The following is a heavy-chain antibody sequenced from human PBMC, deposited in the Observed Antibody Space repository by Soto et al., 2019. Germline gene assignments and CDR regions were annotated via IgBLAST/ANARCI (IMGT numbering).Heavy chain of an antibody. CDR2: IWYDGSNK. D-gene: IGHD1-20*01. Sequence: PGGSLRLSCAASGFTFSSYGMHWVRQAPGKGLEWVAVIWYDGSNKYYADSVKGRFTISRENSKNTLCLQMNSLRAEDTAVYYCDRGGPNNFIAYWGQGNLVTVSS. CDR1: GFTFSSYG. CDR3: DRGGPNNFIAY. V-gene: IGHV3-33*01. J-gene: IGHJ4*02.